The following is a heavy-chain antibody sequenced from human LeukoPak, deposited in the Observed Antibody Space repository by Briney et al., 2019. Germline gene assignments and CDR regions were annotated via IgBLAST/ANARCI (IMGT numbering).Heavy chain of an antibody. CDR2: IYWNDDK. J-gene: IGHJ4*02. CDR1: GFSLSTSGVG. V-gene: IGHV2-5*01. CDR3: AHSTYYYDSSGQGGVDY. D-gene: IGHD3-22*01. Sequence: SGPTLVKPTQTLTLTCTFSGFSLSTSGVGVGWIRQPPGKAPEWLALIYWNDDKRYSLSLKSRLTITKDTSKNQVVLTMTNMDPVDTATYYCAHSTYYYDSSGQGGVDYWGQGTLVTVSS.